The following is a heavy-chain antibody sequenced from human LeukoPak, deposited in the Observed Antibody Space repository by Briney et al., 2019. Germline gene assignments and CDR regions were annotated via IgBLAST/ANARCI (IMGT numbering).Heavy chain of an antibody. CDR1: GYTFTSYA. CDR2: INAGNGNT. Sequence: RASVKVSCKASGYTFTSYAMHWVRQAPGQRLEWMGWINAGNGNTKYSQKFQGRVTMTTDTSTSTAYMELRSLRSDDTAVYYCARVELIGWFDPWGQGTLVTVSS. CDR3: ARVELIGWFDP. V-gene: IGHV1-3*01. J-gene: IGHJ5*02. D-gene: IGHD1-7*01.